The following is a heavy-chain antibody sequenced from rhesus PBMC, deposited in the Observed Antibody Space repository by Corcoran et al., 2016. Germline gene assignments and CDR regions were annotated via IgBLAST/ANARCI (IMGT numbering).Heavy chain of an antibody. V-gene: IGHV4S14*01. J-gene: IGHJ2*01. CDR3: ARVGSSWSEWDTVGTEWYFDL. D-gene: IGHD5-42*01. Sequence: QVQLQESGPGLVKPSETLSLTCAVSGYSISSGYYWGWIRQPPGKGLEWIGSIYGSGGSNYLTPSPKSRFTLSVDTSKNQFSLKLSSVTAADTAVYYCARVGSSWSEWDTVGTEWYFDLWGPCTPITISS. CDR1: GYSISSGYY. CDR2: IYGSGGSN.